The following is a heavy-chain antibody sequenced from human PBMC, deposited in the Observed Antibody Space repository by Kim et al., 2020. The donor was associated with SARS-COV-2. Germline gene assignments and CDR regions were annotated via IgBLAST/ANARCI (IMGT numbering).Heavy chain of an antibody. Sequence: GGSLRLSCAASGFTFSSYAMHWVRQAPGKGLEWVAVISYDGSNKYYADSVKGRFTISRDNSKNTLYLQMNSLRAEDTAVYYCARDNNYPYGSGSYEKGMDVWGQGTMVTVSS. D-gene: IGHD3-10*01. J-gene: IGHJ6*02. CDR1: GFTFSSYA. V-gene: IGHV3-30-3*01. CDR3: ARDNNYPYGSGSYEKGMDV. CDR2: ISYDGSNK.